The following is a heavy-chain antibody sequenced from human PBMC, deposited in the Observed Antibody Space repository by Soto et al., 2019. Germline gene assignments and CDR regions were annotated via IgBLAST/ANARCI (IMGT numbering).Heavy chain of an antibody. J-gene: IGHJ4*02. D-gene: IGHD3-22*01. CDR3: ARGRGSGDYFYFDY. V-gene: IGHV3-74*01. CDR2: IGSDGSPT. Sequence: EVQLVESGGGLVQPGGSLRLSCAASGFTFSSYWIHWVRQAPGKGLVWVSRIGSDGSPTRYADSVKGRFTISRDNAKNTLYLQMRSLRAEDTAVYYCARGRGSGDYFYFDYWGQGTLVTVSS. CDR1: GFTFSSYW.